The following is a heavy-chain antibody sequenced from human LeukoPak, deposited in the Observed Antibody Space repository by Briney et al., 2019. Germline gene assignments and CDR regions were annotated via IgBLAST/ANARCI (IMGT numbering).Heavy chain of an antibody. J-gene: IGHJ6*02. D-gene: IGHD2-2*01. CDR2: FHTAGDT. Sequence: HPGGSLRLSCAASGFTFSNYDMHWVRQVTGKGLEWVSAFHTAGDTHYSGSVKGRFATSRENAKNSFYLQMNNLRAGDTALYYCARGSCSSSSCYERLNGLDVWGQGTPVTVSS. CDR1: GFTFSNYD. V-gene: IGHV3-13*01. CDR3: ARGSCSSSSCYERLNGLDV.